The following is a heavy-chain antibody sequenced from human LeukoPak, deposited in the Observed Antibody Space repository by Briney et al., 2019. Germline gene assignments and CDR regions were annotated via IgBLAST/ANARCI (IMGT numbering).Heavy chain of an antibody. Sequence: SETLSLTCTVSGGSISSYHWSWIRQPPGKGLEWIGYIYYSGSTNYNPSLKSRVTISIDTSKNQISLKLSSVTAADTAVYYCARYRGNSNGGFDPWGQGTLVTVSS. CDR1: GGSISSYH. J-gene: IGHJ5*02. CDR3: ARYRGNSNGGFDP. V-gene: IGHV4-59*01. D-gene: IGHD4-23*01. CDR2: IYYSGST.